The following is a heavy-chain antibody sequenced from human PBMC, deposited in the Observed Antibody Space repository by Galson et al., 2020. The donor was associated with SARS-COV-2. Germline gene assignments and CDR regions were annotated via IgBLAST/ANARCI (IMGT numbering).Heavy chain of an antibody. CDR2: ISEDGGSA. CDR3: AKALDFDYAMDV. V-gene: IGHV3-43*02. D-gene: IGHD3-9*01. J-gene: IGHJ6*03. Sequence: GESLKISCAASGFNFDDNAMHWVRQTPRNRLEWVSLISEDGGSAYYADSIKGRFTVSRDNSKNTLFLHMTSLTVEDTALYYCAKALDFDYAMDV. CDR1: GFNFDDNA.